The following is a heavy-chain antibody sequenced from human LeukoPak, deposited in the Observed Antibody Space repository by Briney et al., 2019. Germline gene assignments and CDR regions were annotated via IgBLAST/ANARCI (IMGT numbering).Heavy chain of an antibody. V-gene: IGHV4-59*08. Sequence: SETLSLTCAVSGDSVSFSYWSWIRQPPGKGLEWIGYVFHTGDSNCNPSLKRRVTMSLDTSKNQLSLRLTSVTAADTAVYYCARHPFATPFDRWGRGTLVTVSS. CDR3: ARHPFATPFDR. J-gene: IGHJ5*02. D-gene: IGHD2-15*01. CDR1: GDSVSFSY. CDR2: VFHTGDS.